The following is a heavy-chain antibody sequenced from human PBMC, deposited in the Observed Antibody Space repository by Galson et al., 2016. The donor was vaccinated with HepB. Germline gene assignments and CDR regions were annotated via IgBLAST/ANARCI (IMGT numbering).Heavy chain of an antibody. CDR1: GGSFSSYP. Sequence: SVKVSCKASGGSFSSYPISWVRQAPGQGLEWMGGIIPIFGAANYAQKFQGRVKLIADKSTSTGCMELSSLRSEDTAVFHCASLHQGPIGLPPGTLLQEHLWG. V-gene: IGHV1-69*06. J-gene: IGHJ6*01. CDR2: IIPIFGAA. CDR3: ASLHQGPIGLPPGTLLQEHL.